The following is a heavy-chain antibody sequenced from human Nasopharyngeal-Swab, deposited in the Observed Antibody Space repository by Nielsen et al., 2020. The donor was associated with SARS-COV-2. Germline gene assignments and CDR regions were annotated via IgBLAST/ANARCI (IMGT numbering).Heavy chain of an antibody. D-gene: IGHD6-19*01. CDR3: ARDPSLAAGAYFDY. CDR1: GGSISSGGYY. J-gene: IGHJ4*02. Sequence: SETLSLTCAVSGGSISSGGYYWSWIRQHPGKGLEWIGYIYYSGSTNYNPSLKSRVTISVDTSKNQFSLKLSSVTAADTAVYYCARDPSLAAGAYFDYWGQGTLVTVSS. CDR2: IYYSGST. V-gene: IGHV4-61*08.